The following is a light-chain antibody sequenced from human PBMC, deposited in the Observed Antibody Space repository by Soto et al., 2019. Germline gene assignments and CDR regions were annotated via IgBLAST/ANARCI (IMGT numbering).Light chain of an antibody. Sequence: EIVLTQSPVTLSLSPGERATLSCRASQSVTSFLAWYQQKPGQAPRLLIYDVSNRATGMPARFSGSGSGTDFTLTISSLEPEDFAVYYCQQRSNWPLTFGGGTKVEI. CDR3: QQRSNWPLT. CDR2: DVS. CDR1: QSVTSF. J-gene: IGKJ4*01. V-gene: IGKV3-11*01.